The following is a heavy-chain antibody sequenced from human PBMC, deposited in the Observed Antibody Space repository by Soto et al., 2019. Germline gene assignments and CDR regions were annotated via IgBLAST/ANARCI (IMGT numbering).Heavy chain of an antibody. V-gene: IGHV3-23*01. CDR3: AKLYSSWYGSGGEIDY. CDR1: GFKFGSYG. D-gene: IGHD6-13*01. Sequence: GRSMRLSYAASGFKFGSYGVSCVRQAPGKGLEWVSAISGSGGSTYYADSVKGRFTISRDNSKNTLYLQMNSLRAEDTAVYYCAKLYSSWYGSGGEIDYWGQGTLVTVPS. CDR2: ISGSGGST. J-gene: IGHJ4*02.